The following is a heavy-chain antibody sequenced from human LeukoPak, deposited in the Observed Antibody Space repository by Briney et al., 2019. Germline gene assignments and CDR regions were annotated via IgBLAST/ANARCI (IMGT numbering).Heavy chain of an antibody. CDR3: ARDWTGIAAAGYYYYMDV. J-gene: IGHJ6*03. D-gene: IGHD6-13*01. V-gene: IGHV3-21*01. CDR1: GFTFSSYS. Sequence: PGGSLRLSCAASGFTFSSYSMNWVRQAPGKGLEWVSSISSSSSYIYYADSVKGRFTISRDNAKNSLYLQMNSLRAEDTAVYYCARDWTGIAAAGYYYYMDVWGKGTTVTVSS. CDR2: ISSSSSYI.